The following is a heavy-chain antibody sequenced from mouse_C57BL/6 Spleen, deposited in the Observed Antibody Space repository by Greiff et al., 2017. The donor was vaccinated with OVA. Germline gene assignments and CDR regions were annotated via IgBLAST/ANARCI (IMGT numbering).Heavy chain of an antibody. J-gene: IGHJ2*01. CDR3: ARWLLGGYFDY. CDR1: GFTFSDYY. V-gene: IGHV5-16*01. Sequence: EVMLVESEGGLVQPGSSMKLSCTASGFTFSDYYMAWVRQVPEKGLEWVANINYDGSSTYYLDSLKSRFIISRDNAKNIIYLQMSSLKSEDTATYYCARWLLGGYFDYWGQGTTLTVSS. D-gene: IGHD2-3*01. CDR2: INYDGSST.